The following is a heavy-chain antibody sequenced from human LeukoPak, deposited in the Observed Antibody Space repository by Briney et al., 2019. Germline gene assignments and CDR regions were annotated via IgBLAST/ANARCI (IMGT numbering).Heavy chain of an antibody. J-gene: IGHJ6*03. CDR1: GYTFTGYY. CDR3: ASNYNQQDLYFWSPWGAGHMDV. D-gene: IGHD3-3*01. CDR2: INPSGGST. V-gene: IGHV1-46*01. Sequence: ASVKVSCKASGYTFTGYYMHWVRQAPGQGLEWMGIINPSGGSTSYAQKFQGRVTMTRDMSTSTVYMELSSLRSEDTAVYYCASNYNQQDLYFWSPWGAGHMDVWGKGTTVTVSS.